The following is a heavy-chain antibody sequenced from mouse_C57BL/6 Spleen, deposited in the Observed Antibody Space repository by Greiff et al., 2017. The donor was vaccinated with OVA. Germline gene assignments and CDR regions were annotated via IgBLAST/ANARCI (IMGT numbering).Heavy chain of an antibody. CDR3: ARGYDADYYAMDY. J-gene: IGHJ4*01. V-gene: IGHV5-16*01. D-gene: IGHD2-12*01. CDR2: INYDGSST. Sequence: EVKLVESEGGLVQPGSSMKLSCTASGFTFSDYYMAWVRQVPEKGLEWVANINYDGSSTYYLDSLKSRFIISRDNAKNILYLQMSSLKSEDTATYYCARGYDADYYAMDYWGQGTSVTVSS. CDR1: GFTFSDYY.